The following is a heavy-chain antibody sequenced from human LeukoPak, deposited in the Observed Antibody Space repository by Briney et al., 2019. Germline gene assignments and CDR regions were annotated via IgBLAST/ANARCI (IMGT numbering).Heavy chain of an antibody. D-gene: IGHD2-15*01. Sequence: GRSLRLSSAASGFTFSSYAMHWDRQAPGKGLEWVAVISYEGSNKYYADSVKGRFTISKDNSKNTLYLQMNSLRAEGTAMYYCARDGSIVVVVAALRHWGQGTLVTVSS. J-gene: IGHJ4*02. CDR2: ISYEGSNK. CDR1: GFTFSSYA. V-gene: IGHV3-30*01. CDR3: ARDGSIVVVVAALRH.